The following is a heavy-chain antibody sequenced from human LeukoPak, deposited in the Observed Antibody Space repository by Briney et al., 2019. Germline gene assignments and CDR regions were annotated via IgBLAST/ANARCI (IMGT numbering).Heavy chain of an antibody. CDR3: ARDGNIVGSSMDV. CDR1: GGSISSSSYY. D-gene: IGHD2/OR15-2a*01. Sequence: SETLSLTCTVSGGSISSSSYYWGWIRQPPGKGLEWIGSIYYSGSTYYNPSLKSRVTISVDTSKNQFSLKLSSVTAADTAVYYCARDGNIVGSSMDVWGKGTTVTVSS. CDR2: IYYSGST. V-gene: IGHV4-39*07. J-gene: IGHJ6*03.